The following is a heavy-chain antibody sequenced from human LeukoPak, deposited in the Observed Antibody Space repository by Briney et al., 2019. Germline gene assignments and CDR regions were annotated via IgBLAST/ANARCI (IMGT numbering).Heavy chain of an antibody. CDR2: IYYSGST. CDR1: GGSISSYY. V-gene: IGHV4-59*08. Sequence: SETLSLTCTVSGGSISSYYWSWIRQPPGKGLEWIGYIYYSGSTNYNPSIKSRVTISVDTSKNQFSLKLSSVTAADTAVYYCARHVRPFSPNGGPLFGELSKRVCDYWGQGTLVTVSS. J-gene: IGHJ4*02. CDR3: ARHVRPFSPNGGPLFGELSKRVCDY. D-gene: IGHD3-10*01.